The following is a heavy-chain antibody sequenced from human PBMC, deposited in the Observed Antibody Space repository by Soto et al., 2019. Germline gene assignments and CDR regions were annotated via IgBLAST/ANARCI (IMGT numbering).Heavy chain of an antibody. V-gene: IGHV3-11*01. CDR2: ISSSGSTI. Sequence: QVQLVESGGGLVKPGGSLILSCAAYGFTFSDYYMSWIRQAPGKGLEWVSYISSSGSTIYYADSVKGRFTISRDNAKNSLDMQMNSPRAEDTAVYYCARDAAASPFPEQWRRNYDNRNGYAFDIWGQGTMFTVSS. D-gene: IGHD3-22*01. J-gene: IGHJ3*02. CDR3: ARDAAASPFPEQWRRNYDNRNGYAFDI. CDR1: GFTFSDYY.